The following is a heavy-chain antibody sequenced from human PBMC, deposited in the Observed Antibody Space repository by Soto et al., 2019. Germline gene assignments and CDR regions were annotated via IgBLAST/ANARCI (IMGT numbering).Heavy chain of an antibody. CDR2: INSDGSSV. CDR3: ARDGYGDAAGQFDS. CDR1: GFSFSSHW. D-gene: IGHD3-10*01. V-gene: IGHV3-74*01. Sequence: EVQLVESGGGLVQPGGSLRLSCAASGFSFSSHWMHWVRQAPGKGLVWVSRINSDGSSVAYADSGKGRFTISRHSSKNRVSLQMSSLRAVDTVVNFCARDGYGDAAGQFDSWGQGTLVNVSS. J-gene: IGHJ4*02.